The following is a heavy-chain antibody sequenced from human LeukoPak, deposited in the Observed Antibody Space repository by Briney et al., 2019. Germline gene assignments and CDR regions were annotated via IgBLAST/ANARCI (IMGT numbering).Heavy chain of an antibody. CDR3: AREDYGGNWFDY. V-gene: IGHV3-30-3*01. Sequence: VGSLRHSFAASGFTHINYAMHWVRPAPGKGLEWVAVISCDGSNKYYADSVKGRFTISRDNSKNTLYLQMNSLRAEDRAVYYCAREDYGGNWFDYWGQGTLVTVSS. CDR2: ISCDGSNK. CDR1: GFTHINYA. D-gene: IGHD4-23*01. J-gene: IGHJ4*02.